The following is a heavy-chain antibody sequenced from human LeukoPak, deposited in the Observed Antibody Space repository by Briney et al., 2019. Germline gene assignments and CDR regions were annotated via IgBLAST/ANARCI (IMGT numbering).Heavy chain of an antibody. V-gene: IGHV4-39*01. CDR3: ARLQLAAXGNRWFDP. CDR2: IYYSGST. J-gene: IGHJ5*02. Sequence: SETLSLTCTVSGGSISSGDYYWAWIRQPPGRGLEWIVSIYYSGSTYYNPSLKRRVTISVDTSKDQFSLRLSSVTAAETAVYYXARLQLAAXGNRWFDPWGQGTLVTVSS. D-gene: IGHD6-13*01. CDR1: GGSISSGDYY.